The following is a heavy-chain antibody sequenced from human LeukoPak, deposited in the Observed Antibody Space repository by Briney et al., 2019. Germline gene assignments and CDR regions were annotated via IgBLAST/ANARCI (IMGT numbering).Heavy chain of an antibody. CDR3: ARDSTSSAYDY. CDR2: IYTSGST. CDR1: GGSISSYY. V-gene: IGHV4-4*08. Sequence: SETLSLTCTVSGGSISSYYWSWIRQPPGKGLEWIGYIYTSGSTNYNPSLKSRVTMSVDTSKNQFSLKLSSVTAADTAVYYCARDSTSSAYDYWGQGTLVTVSS. J-gene: IGHJ4*02. D-gene: IGHD6-19*01.